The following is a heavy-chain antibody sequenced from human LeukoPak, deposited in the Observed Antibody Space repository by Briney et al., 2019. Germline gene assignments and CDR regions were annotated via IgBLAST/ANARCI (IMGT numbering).Heavy chain of an antibody. V-gene: IGHV1-8*01. CDR2: MNPNSGNT. J-gene: IGHJ6*03. Sequence: ASVKVSCKASGYTFTSYDINWVRQATGQGLEWMRWMNPNSGNTGYAQKFQGRVTMTRNTSISTAYMELSSLRSEDTAVYYCARGNYYGSGSYYKGYYMDVWGKGTTVTVSS. CDR1: GYTFTSYD. D-gene: IGHD3-10*01. CDR3: ARGNYYGSGSYYKGYYMDV.